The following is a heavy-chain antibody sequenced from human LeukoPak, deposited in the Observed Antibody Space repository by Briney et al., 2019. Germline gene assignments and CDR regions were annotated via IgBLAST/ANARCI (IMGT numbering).Heavy chain of an antibody. CDR3: AKTSGGNY. J-gene: IGHJ4*02. V-gene: IGHV3-30*02. CDR2: VRNDGSDT. CDR1: GLTFTSHG. Sequence: GTSLRLSCTTSGLTFTSHGFHWLRQVVGKRLEWVAFVRNDGSDTYHANSVKGRFSISRDDSKNTLYLQMNSLRAEDTAIYYCAKTSGGNYWGQGTLVTVSS. D-gene: IGHD2-15*01.